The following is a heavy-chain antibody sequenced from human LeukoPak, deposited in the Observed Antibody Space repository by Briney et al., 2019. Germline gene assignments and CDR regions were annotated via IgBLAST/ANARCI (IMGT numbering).Heavy chain of an antibody. CDR1: GGSISSSSYY. J-gene: IGHJ6*03. V-gene: IGHV4-39*07. Sequence: SETLSLTCTVSGGSISSSSYYWGWIRQPPGKGLEWIGSIYYSGSTYYNPSLKSRVTISVGTSKNQFSLKLSSVTAADTAVYYCARVSRETGLYYYMDVWGKGTTVTVSS. CDR2: IYYSGST. CDR3: ARVSRETGLYYYMDV. D-gene: IGHD3/OR15-3a*01.